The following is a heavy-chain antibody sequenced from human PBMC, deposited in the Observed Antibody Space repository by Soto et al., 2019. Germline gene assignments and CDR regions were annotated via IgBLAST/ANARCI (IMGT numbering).Heavy chain of an antibody. D-gene: IGHD4-17*01. V-gene: IGHV4-34*01. CDR3: ARSYGGNSGTFDF. CDR1: GGSFSGYY. CDR2: INHSGST. Sequence: QVQLQQWGAGLLKPSETLSLTCAVYGGSFSGYYWSWIRQPPGKGLECIGEINHSGSTNYNPSLKSRGTISVDTSKNQFSLKLSSVTAADTAVYYCARSYGGNSGTFDFWGQGTLVTVSS. J-gene: IGHJ4*02.